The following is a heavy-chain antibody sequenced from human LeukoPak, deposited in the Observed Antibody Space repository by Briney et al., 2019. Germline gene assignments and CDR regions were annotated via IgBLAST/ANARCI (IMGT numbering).Heavy chain of an antibody. D-gene: IGHD3-9*01. CDR2: ITSGGTYT. CDR1: RFTFSTYN. J-gene: IGHJ4*02. Sequence: GGSLRLSCAASRFTFSTYNMNWVRQAPGKGLEWVSSITSGGTYTYYADSVKGRFTTSRDNAKNSLSLQLSSLRAEDTAVYYCARGHYDILTASYKWTPDYWGQGILVTVSS. CDR3: ARGHYDILTASYKWTPDY. V-gene: IGHV3-21*06.